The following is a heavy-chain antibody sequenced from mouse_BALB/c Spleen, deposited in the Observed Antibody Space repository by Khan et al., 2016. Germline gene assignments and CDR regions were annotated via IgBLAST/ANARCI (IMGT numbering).Heavy chain of an antibody. CDR2: ISTYYGDA. D-gene: IGHD2-14*01. CDR1: GYTFTDYA. Sequence: QVQPQQSGAELVRPGVSVKISCKGSGYTFTDYAMHWVKQSHAKSLEWIGVISTYYGDASYNQKFKGKATMTVDKSSSTAYMELARLTSEDSAIYYCARNYRYFDYWGQGTTLTVSS. J-gene: IGHJ2*01. CDR3: ARNYRYFDY. V-gene: IGHV1S137*01.